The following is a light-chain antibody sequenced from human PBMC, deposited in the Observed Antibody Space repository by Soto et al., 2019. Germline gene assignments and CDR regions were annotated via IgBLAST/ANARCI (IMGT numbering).Light chain of an antibody. CDR2: GAS. CDR1: QSVSSSY. CDR3: QQSSNWPRT. V-gene: IGKV3-15*01. Sequence: VLSQAPGALPLSPGERSTLSCRASQSVSSSYLAWYKERHGQPPRXXIYGASTRAAGISARFSGSGSGTELTITISSLQSEDFDVYYCQQSSNWPRTFGQGTKVDI. J-gene: IGKJ1*01.